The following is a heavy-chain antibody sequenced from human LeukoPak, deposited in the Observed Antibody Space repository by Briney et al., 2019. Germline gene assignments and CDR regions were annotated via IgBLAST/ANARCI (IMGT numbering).Heavy chain of an antibody. CDR2: IYYSGST. V-gene: IGHV4-39*01. J-gene: IGHJ4*02. D-gene: IGHD3-10*01. Sequence: SETLSLTCTVSGGSISSSSYFWGWIRQPPGKGLECIGSIYYSGSTYDNPSLKSRVTISVDTSKNQFSLKLSSVTAADTAVYYCARNMTGGARGPFDYWGQGTLVTASS. CDR1: GGSISSSSYF. CDR3: ARNMTGGARGPFDY.